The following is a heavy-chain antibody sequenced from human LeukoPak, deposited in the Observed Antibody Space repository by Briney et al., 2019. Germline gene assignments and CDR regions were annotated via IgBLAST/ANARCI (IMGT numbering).Heavy chain of an antibody. J-gene: IGHJ4*02. Sequence: SGGSLRLSCAASGFTFSSYAMSWVRQAPGKGLEWVSAISGSGGSTYYADSVKGRFTISRDNSKNTLYLQMNSLRAEDTAVYYCATRVPTIFGVAYFDYWGQGTLVTVSS. CDR3: ATRVPTIFGVAYFDY. CDR1: GFTFSSYA. V-gene: IGHV3-23*01. CDR2: ISGSGGST. D-gene: IGHD3-3*01.